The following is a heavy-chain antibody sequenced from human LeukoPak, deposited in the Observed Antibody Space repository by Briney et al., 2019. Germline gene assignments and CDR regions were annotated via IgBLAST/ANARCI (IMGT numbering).Heavy chain of an antibody. D-gene: IGHD3-16*02. V-gene: IGHV2-70*11. J-gene: IGHJ4*02. Sequence: SGPTLVKPTQALTLTCTFSGFSLSTSGMCVSWIRQPPGKALEWLARIDWDDDKYYSTSLKTRLTISKDTSKNQVVLTMTNMDPVDTATYYCARIAFGGVIAYNWGQGTLVTVSS. CDR3: ARIAFGGVIAYN. CDR1: GFSLSTSGMC. CDR2: IDWDDDK.